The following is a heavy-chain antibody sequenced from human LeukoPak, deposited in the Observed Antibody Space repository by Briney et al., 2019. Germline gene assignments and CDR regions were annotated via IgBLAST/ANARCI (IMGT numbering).Heavy chain of an antibody. V-gene: IGHV1-2*02. Sequence: GASVKVSCKASGYTFTGYYMHWVRQAPGQGLEWMGWINPNSGGTNYAQKFQGRVTMTRDTSISTAYMELSRLRSDDTAVYYCARVRAPYYYDSSGYYPIDYWGQGTLVTVSS. CDR2: INPNSGGT. CDR3: ARVRAPYYYDSSGYYPIDY. J-gene: IGHJ4*02. D-gene: IGHD3-22*01. CDR1: GYTFTGYY.